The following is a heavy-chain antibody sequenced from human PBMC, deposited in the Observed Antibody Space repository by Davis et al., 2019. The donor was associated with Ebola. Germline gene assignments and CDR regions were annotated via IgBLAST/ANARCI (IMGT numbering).Heavy chain of an antibody. CDR3: AGVDYAGAFDI. D-gene: IGHD4-17*01. V-gene: IGHV4-59*08. Sequence: MPSETLSLTCTVSGGSISSYYWSWIRQPPGKGLEWIGYIYYSGSTNYNPSLKSRVTISVDTSKNQFSLKLSSVTAADTAVYYCAGVDYAGAFDIWGQGTMVTVSS. J-gene: IGHJ3*02. CDR1: GGSISSYY. CDR2: IYYSGST.